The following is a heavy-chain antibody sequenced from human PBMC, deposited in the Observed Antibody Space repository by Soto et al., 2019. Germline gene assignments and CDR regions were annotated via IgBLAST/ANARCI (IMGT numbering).Heavy chain of an antibody. V-gene: IGHV3-66*01. CDR3: ARENYYYGMDV. Sequence: EVQLVESGGGLVQPGGSLRLSCAASGFTVGLNFWTWVRQAPGKGLEWVSVINAGGTTYYADSVKGRFSISRDDSKNTLYLQMNSLRAEDTAVYYCARENYYYGMDVWGQGTTVTVSS. J-gene: IGHJ6*02. CDR2: INAGGTT. CDR1: GFTVGLNF.